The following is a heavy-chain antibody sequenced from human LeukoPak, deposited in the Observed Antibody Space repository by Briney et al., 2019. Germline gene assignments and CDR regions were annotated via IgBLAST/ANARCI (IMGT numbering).Heavy chain of an antibody. CDR3: ARNPSSGWLTNYFDY. D-gene: IGHD6-19*01. Sequence: GGSLRLSCAASGFTFSSYWMSWVRQAPGKGLEWVANIKQDGSEKYYVDSVKGRFTISRDNVKNSLYLQMNSLRAEDTAVYYCARNPSSGWLTNYFDYWGQGTLVTVSS. V-gene: IGHV3-7*01. CDR2: IKQDGSEK. CDR1: GFTFSSYW. J-gene: IGHJ4*02.